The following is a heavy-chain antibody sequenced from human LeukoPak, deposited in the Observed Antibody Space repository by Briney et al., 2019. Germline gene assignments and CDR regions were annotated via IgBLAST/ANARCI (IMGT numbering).Heavy chain of an antibody. V-gene: IGHV6-1*01. CDR2: TYYRSKWYN. Sequence: SQTLSLTCAISGDSFSSNSAAWTWIRQSPSRGLEWLGRTYYRSKWYNDYAVSVKSRITINPDTSKNQFSLQLNSVTPEDTAVYYCARAVHGIAAAGTGWFDTWGQGTLVTVSS. D-gene: IGHD6-13*01. CDR1: GDSFSSNSAA. CDR3: ARAVHGIAAAGTGWFDT. J-gene: IGHJ5*02.